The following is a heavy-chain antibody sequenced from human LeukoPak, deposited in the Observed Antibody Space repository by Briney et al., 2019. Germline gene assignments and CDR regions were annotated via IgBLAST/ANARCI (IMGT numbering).Heavy chain of an antibody. J-gene: IGHJ6*03. CDR1: GYTFTSYG. CDR2: ISAYNGNT. V-gene: IGHV1-18*01. D-gene: IGHD3-22*01. CDR3: ARDLVVVDDYYYYYYTDV. Sequence: ASVKVSCKASGYTFTSYGISWVRQAPGQRLEWMGWISAYNGNTNYAQKLQGRVTMTTDTSTSTAYMELRSLRSDDTAVYYCARDLVVVDDYYYYYYTDVWGKGTTVTVSS.